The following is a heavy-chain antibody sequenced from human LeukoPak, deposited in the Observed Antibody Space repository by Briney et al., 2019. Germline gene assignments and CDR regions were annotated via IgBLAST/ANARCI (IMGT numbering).Heavy chain of an antibody. J-gene: IGHJ4*02. CDR2: INPNSGGT. CDR3: ARDAERIMITFGGVIVHDY. Sequence: ASVKVSCKASGYTFTGYYMHWVRQAPGQGLEWMGRINPNSGGTNYAQKFQGRVTMTRDTSISTAYMELSRLRSDDTAVYYCARDAERIMITFGGVIVHDYWGQGTLVTVSS. V-gene: IGHV1-2*06. D-gene: IGHD3-16*02. CDR1: GYTFTGYY.